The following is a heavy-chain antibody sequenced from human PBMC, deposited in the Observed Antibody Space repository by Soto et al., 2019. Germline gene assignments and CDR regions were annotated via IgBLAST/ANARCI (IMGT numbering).Heavy chain of an antibody. V-gene: IGHV3-7*03. CDR2: IKQDGSEK. J-gene: IGHJ4*02. CDR1: GFTFSSYW. Sequence: GGSLRLSCAASGFTFSSYWMSWVRQAPGKGLEWVANIKQDGSEKYYVDSVKGRFTISRDNAKNSLYLQMNSLRAEDTAVYYCARDLSYYYDSSGTLDYWGQGTLVTVSS. CDR3: ARDLSYYYDSSGTLDY. D-gene: IGHD3-22*01.